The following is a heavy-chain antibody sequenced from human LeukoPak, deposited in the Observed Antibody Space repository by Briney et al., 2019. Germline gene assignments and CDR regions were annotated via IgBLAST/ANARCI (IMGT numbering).Heavy chain of an antibody. V-gene: IGHV4-38-2*02. CDR3: ARDALFSGGWFSQDGMDV. D-gene: IGHD6-19*01. CDR1: GSSISSGYY. J-gene: IGHJ6*02. Sequence: SETLSLTCTVSGSSISSGYYWGWIRQPPGKGLQWIASIYHSGNTYYNPSLKSRVTLSVDTSKNQFSLKLDSVTAADTAVYYCARDALFSGGWFSQDGMDVWGQGTTVTVSS. CDR2: IYHSGNT.